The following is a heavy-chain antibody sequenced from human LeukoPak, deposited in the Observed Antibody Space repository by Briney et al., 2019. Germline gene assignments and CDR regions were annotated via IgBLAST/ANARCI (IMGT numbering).Heavy chain of an antibody. CDR1: GFTFSDYY. CDR3: ARVVGFGDNWFDP. J-gene: IGHJ5*02. Sequence: PGGSLRLSCAASGFTFSDYYMSWIRQAPGKGLEWVSYISSSGSTIYYADSVKGRFTISRDNAKNSLYLQMNSLRAKDTAVYYCARVVGFGDNWFDPWGQGTLVTVSS. D-gene: IGHD3-10*01. V-gene: IGHV3-11*01. CDR2: ISSSGSTI.